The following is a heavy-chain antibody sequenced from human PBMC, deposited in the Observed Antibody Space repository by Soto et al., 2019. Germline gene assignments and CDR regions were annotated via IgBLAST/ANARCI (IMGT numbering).Heavy chain of an antibody. CDR2: ISSSSSYI. V-gene: IGHV3-21*01. CDR1: GFTFSSYS. D-gene: IGHD1-26*01. J-gene: IGHJ4*02. Sequence: EVQLVESGGGLVKPGGSLRLSCAASGFTFSSYSMNWVRQAPGKGLEWVSSISSSSSYIYYADSVKGRFTISRDNAKNSLYLKMNSLRAEDTAVYYCARDGRRGWGISGSYYMLDYWGQGTLVTVSS. CDR3: ARDGRRGWGISGSYYMLDY.